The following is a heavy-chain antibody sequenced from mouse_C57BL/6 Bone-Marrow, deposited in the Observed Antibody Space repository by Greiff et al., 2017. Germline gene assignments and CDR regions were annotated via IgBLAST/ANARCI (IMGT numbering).Heavy chain of an antibody. CDR1: GFTFSDFY. Sequence: EVMLVESGGGLVQSGRSLRLSCATSGFTFSDFYMAWVRQAPGKGLEWIAASRNIAYDYATEYSASVKGRFIVSRDTSPSILCLQLNDLRAEDTAIYYCARTVYDGYYRGYRYFDVWGTGTTVTVSS. CDR3: ARTVYDGYYRGYRYFDV. D-gene: IGHD2-3*01. V-gene: IGHV7-1*01. J-gene: IGHJ1*03. CDR2: SRNIAYDYAT.